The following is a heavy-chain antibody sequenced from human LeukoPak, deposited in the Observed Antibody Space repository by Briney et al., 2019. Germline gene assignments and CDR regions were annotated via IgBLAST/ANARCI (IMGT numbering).Heavy chain of an antibody. D-gene: IGHD6-13*01. CDR1: EYTFTSYD. V-gene: IGHV1-8*01. CDR3: ARVSSSWRRDFDY. CDR2: MNPNSGNT. J-gene: IGHJ4*02. Sequence: ASVKVSCKASEYTFTSYDINWVRQATGQGLEWMGWMNPNSGNTGYAQKFQGRVTMTRNTSISTAYMELSSLRSEDTAVYYCARVSSSWRRDFDYWGQGTLVTVSS.